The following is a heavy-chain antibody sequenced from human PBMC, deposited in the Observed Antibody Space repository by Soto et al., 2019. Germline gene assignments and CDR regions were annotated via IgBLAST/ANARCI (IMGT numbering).Heavy chain of an antibody. CDR1: GGTFSSYA. D-gene: IGHD2-2*01. CDR2: IIPIFGTA. J-gene: IGHJ4*02. V-gene: IGHV1-69*13. CDR3: ARHHLCSSNSSYLGY. Sequence: SVKVSCKASGGTFSSYAISWVRQAPGQGLEWMGGIIPIFGTANYAQKFQGRVTITADESTSTAYMELSSLRSEDTAVYYCARHHLCSSNSSYLGYWGQGTLVTVSS.